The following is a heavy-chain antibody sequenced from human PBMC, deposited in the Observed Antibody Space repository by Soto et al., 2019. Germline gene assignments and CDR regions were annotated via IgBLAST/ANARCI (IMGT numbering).Heavy chain of an antibody. CDR2: ISGNSGYI. Sequence: NPGGSLRLSCVASGFNFNSHALNWVRQAPGKGLEWVSSISGNSGYIFYADSLKGRFTTSRDNARNSVYLQMDSLRAEDTAVYYCAAEVTSDAFDFWGQGTVVTVSS. CDR3: AAEVTSDAFDF. V-gene: IGHV3-21*06. D-gene: IGHD2-21*02. J-gene: IGHJ3*01. CDR1: GFNFNSHA.